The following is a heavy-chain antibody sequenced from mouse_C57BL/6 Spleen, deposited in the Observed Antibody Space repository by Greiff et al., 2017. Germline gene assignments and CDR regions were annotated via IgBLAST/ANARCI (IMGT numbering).Heavy chain of an antibody. CDR3: ASDGYYRDY. J-gene: IGHJ2*01. CDR2: IYPRSGNT. Sequence: QVQLQQSAAELARPGASVKLSCKASGYTFTSYGISWVKQRTGQGLEWIGEIYPRSGNTYYNEKFKGKATLTADKSSSTAYMELRSVTSEDSAVYFCASDGYYRDYWGQGTTLTVSS. V-gene: IGHV1-81*01. D-gene: IGHD2-3*01. CDR1: GYTFTSYG.